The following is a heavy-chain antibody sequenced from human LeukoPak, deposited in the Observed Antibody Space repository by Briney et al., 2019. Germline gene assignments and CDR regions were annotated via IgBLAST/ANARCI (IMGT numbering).Heavy chain of an antibody. J-gene: IGHJ4*02. Sequence: GGSLRLSCAGSGFTFSSYSMNWVRQAPGKGLEWVSSISSRSGYMYYADSVKGRFTISRDNAKNSLYLQMNSLRAEDTAVYYCARDPKWLDYWGQGTLVTVSS. CDR3: ARDPKWLDY. CDR1: GFTFSSYS. V-gene: IGHV3-21*01. CDR2: ISSRSGYM. D-gene: IGHD5-12*01.